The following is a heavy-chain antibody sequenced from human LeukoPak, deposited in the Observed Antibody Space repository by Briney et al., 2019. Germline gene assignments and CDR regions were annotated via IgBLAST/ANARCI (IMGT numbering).Heavy chain of an antibody. J-gene: IGHJ4*02. CDR1: GFTFSSYA. Sequence: PGGSLRLSCAASGFTFSSYAMHWVRQAPGKGLEWVAVISYDGSNKYYADSVKGRFTISRDNSKNTLYLQMNSLRAEDTAVYYCARGKYDIMATTTRGYFDYGGQGPLVTVSS. D-gene: IGHD5-12*01. CDR3: ARGKYDIMATTTRGYFDY. V-gene: IGHV3-30*04. CDR2: ISYDGSNK.